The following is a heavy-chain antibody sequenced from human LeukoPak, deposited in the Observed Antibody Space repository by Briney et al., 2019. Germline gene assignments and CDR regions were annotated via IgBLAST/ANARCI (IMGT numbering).Heavy chain of an antibody. J-gene: IGHJ3*02. CDR1: GFTFSTHW. CDR3: ATIVQGAFEI. D-gene: IGHD5-24*01. CDR2: IDPDGSST. V-gene: IGHV3-74*03. Sequence: TGGSLRLSCAASGFTFSTHWMVWVRRAPGKGLLWVSRIDPDGSSTTYADSVKGRFTNSRDNARSTLYLQMNSLRAEDTAAYYCATIVQGAFEIWGLGTMVTVSS.